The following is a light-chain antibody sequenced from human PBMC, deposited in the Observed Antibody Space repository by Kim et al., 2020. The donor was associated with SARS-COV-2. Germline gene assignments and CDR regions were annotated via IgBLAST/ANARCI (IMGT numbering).Light chain of an antibody. CDR1: ESVGSN. Sequence: EVVLTQPPGTLSLSPGERATLSCRASESVGSNLAWYQQKPGQAPRLLIFGASSRATGIPDRFSGSGSGTDFTLTISRLEPEDFAVYSCQQYGSSPRNFGQGTKLEI. V-gene: IGKV3-20*01. CDR3: QQYGSSPRN. J-gene: IGKJ2*01. CDR2: GAS.